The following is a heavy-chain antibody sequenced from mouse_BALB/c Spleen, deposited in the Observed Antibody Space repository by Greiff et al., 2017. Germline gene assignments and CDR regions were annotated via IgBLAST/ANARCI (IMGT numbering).Heavy chain of an antibody. D-gene: IGHD2-4*01. CDR2: IYPGGGYT. CDR3: AKIYYDYDGYAMDY. CDR1: GYTFTNYW. V-gene: IGHV1-63*02. J-gene: IGHJ4*01. Sequence: VQRVESGAELVRPGTSVKISCKASGYTFTNYWLGWVKQRPGHGLEWIGDIYPGGGYTNYNEKFKGKATLTADTSSSTAYMQLSSLTSEDSAVYFCAKIYYDYDGYAMDYWGQGTSVTVSS.